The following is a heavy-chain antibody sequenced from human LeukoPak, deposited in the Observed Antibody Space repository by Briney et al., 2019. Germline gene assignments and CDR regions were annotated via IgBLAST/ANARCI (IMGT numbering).Heavy chain of an antibody. Sequence: WGSLRLSCAASGFTFSSYAMSWVRQAPGKGLEWVSAISGGGGSTYYADSVKGRFTISRDNSKNTLYLQMNSLRAEDTAVYYCAKDERYTVTTNYWGQGTLVTVSS. V-gene: IGHV3-23*01. CDR1: GFTFSSYA. CDR2: ISGGGGST. J-gene: IGHJ4*02. CDR3: AKDERYTVTTNY. D-gene: IGHD4-17*01.